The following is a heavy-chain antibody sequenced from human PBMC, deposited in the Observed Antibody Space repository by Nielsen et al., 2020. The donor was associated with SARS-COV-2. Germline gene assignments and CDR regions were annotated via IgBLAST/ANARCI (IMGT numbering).Heavy chain of an antibody. Sequence: GGSLRLSCAASGFTFSSYWMHWVRQAPGKGLVWVSRINSDGSSTSYADSVKGRFTISRDNAKNTLYLQMNSLRTEDTAVYYCARERENYYDFWSGYYPDYYYYYGMDVWGQGTTVTVSS. J-gene: IGHJ6*02. CDR1: GFTFSSYW. D-gene: IGHD3-3*01. CDR2: INSDGSST. CDR3: ARERENYYDFWSGYYPDYYYYYGMDV. V-gene: IGHV3-74*01.